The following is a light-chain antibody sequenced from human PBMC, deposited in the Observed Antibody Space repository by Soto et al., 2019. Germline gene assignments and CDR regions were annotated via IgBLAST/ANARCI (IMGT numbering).Light chain of an antibody. CDR2: DAS. J-gene: IGKJ4*01. CDR1: QSVSSY. CDR3: QQGSNWPC. V-gene: IGKV3-11*01. Sequence: EIVLTQSPATLSLSPGERATLSCRASQSVSSYLAWYQQKPGQAPRLLIYDASNRATGIPARFSGSGSGTDFTLTISSLEPEDFAVYYCQQGSNWPCFGGGTKVEIK.